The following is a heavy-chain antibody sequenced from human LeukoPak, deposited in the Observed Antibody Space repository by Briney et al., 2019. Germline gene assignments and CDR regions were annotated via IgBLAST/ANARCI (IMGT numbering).Heavy chain of an antibody. V-gene: IGHV4-30-4*01. Sequence: PSQTLSLTCTVSGGSISSGDYYWSWIRQPPGKGLEWIGYIYYSGSTYYNPSLKSRVIISVDTSKNQFSLKLSSVTAADTAVYYCARDYDSSGYYSPRPTYYYYGMDVWGQGTTVTVSS. CDR2: IYYSGST. CDR1: GGSISSGDYY. D-gene: IGHD3-22*01. J-gene: IGHJ6*02. CDR3: ARDYDSSGYYSPRPTYYYYGMDV.